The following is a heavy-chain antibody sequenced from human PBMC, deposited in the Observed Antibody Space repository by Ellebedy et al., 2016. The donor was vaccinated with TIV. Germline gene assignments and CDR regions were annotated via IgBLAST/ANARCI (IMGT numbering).Heavy chain of an antibody. CDR2: IKQDGSDK. CDR3: ARELRYFVHDYYYYMDV. V-gene: IGHV3-7*04. CDR1: GFTFSRYW. J-gene: IGHJ6*03. D-gene: IGHD3-9*01. Sequence: GESLKISXAASGFTFSRYWMNWVRQAPGKGLEWVATIKQDGSDKYYVDSVKGRFTISRDNAKNSLYLQMNSLRAEDTAVYYCARELRYFVHDYYYYMDVWGKGTTVTVSS.